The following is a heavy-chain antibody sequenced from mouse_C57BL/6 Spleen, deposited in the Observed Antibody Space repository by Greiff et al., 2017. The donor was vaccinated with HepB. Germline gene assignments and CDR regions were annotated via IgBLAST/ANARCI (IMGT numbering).Heavy chain of an antibody. CDR2: IHPNSGST. Sequence: QVQLQQSGAELVKPGASVKLSCKASGYTFTSYWMHWVKQRPGQGLEWIGMIHPNSGSTNYNEKFKSKATLTVDKSSSTAYMQLSSLTSEDSAVYYCASLDGYYDYFDYWGQGTTLTVSS. V-gene: IGHV1-64*01. D-gene: IGHD2-3*01. CDR3: ASLDGYYDYFDY. J-gene: IGHJ2*01. CDR1: GYTFTSYW.